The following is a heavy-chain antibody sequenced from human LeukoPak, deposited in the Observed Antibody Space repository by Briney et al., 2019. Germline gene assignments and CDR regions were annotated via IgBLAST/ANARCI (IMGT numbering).Heavy chain of an antibody. CDR2: IYYSGST. Sequence: SETLSLTCTVSGGSISCYYWSWIRQPPGKGLEWIGYIYYSGSTNYNPSLKSRVTISVDTSKNQFSLKLSSVTAADTAVYYCARNDILRDAFDIWGQGTMVTVSS. D-gene: IGHD3-9*01. CDR3: ARNDILRDAFDI. CDR1: GGSISCYY. J-gene: IGHJ3*02. V-gene: IGHV4-59*08.